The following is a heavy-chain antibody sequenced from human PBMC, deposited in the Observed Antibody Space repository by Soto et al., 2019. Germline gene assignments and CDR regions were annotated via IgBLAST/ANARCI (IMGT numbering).Heavy chain of an antibody. CDR1: GFTFSSYA. CDR3: ANYGVRSGRIAAAGTE. CDR2: IRGGGGST. D-gene: IGHD6-13*01. J-gene: IGHJ4*02. Sequence: GGSLRLSCAASGFTFSSYAMSWVRQAPGKGLEWVSAIRGGGGSTYYADSVKGRFTISRDNSKNTLYLQMNSLRAEDTALYYCANYGVRSGRIAAAGTEWGQGTLVTVSS. V-gene: IGHV3-23*01.